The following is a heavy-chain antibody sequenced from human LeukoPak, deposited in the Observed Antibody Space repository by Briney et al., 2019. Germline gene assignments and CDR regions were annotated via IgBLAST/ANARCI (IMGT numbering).Heavy chain of an antibody. CDR2: IYYSGST. J-gene: IGHJ6*03. V-gene: IGHV4-59*01. CDR1: GGSISSYY. D-gene: IGHD1-26*01. CDR3: AKDDGGSYYIYYYYMDV. Sequence: PSETLSLTCTVSGGSISSYYWSWIRQPPGKGLEWIGYIYYSGSTNYNPSLKSRVTISVDTSKNQFSLKLSSVTAADTAVYYCAKDDGGSYYIYYYYMDVWGKGTTVTISS.